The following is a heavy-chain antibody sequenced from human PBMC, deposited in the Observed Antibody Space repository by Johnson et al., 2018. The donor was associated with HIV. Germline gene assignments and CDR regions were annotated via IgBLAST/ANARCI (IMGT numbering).Heavy chain of an antibody. Sequence: VQLVESGGGLVKPGGSLRLSCAASGFTFSNAWMSWVRQAPGKGLEWVSGISWNSGSIGYADSVKGRFTISRDNAKNSLYLQMNSLKTEDTAVYYCVRVELGAFDIWGQGTMVTVSS. V-gene: IGHV3-9*01. CDR3: VRVELGAFDI. CDR2: ISWNSGSI. CDR1: GFTFSNAW. J-gene: IGHJ3*02. D-gene: IGHD1-7*01.